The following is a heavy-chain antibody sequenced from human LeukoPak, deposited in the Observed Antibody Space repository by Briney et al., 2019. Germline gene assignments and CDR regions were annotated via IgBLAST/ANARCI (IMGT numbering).Heavy chain of an antibody. CDR2: ISYSGST. CDR3: AKSYISSWSDFDY. J-gene: IGHJ4*02. V-gene: IGHV4-59*01. D-gene: IGHD6-13*01. CDR1: GGPINNYY. Sequence: SETLPLTCTVSGGPINNYYWSWIRQPPGKGLEWIGYISYSGSTRYTPSLESRLTISVDTSKNQFSLRLGSVTVADTAVYYCAKSYISSWSDFDYWGQGALVIVSS.